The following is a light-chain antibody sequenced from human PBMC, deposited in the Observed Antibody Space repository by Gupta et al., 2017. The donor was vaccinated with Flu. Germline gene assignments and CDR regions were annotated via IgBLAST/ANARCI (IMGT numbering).Light chain of an antibody. V-gene: IGLV2-11*01. J-gene: IGLJ1*01. CDR3: CSYAGSYIPYV. CDR2: DVS. Sequence: QSALTQPRSVPGSPGQSVTISCTGTSSDVGGYNYVSWYQQHPGQAPKLMIYDVSKRPSGVPDRFSGSKSGNTASLTISGLQAEDEADYYCCSYAGSYIPYVFGTGTKVTVL. CDR1: SSDVGGYNY.